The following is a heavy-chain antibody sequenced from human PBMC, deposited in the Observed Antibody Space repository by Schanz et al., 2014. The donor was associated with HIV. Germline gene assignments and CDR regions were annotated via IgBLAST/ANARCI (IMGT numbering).Heavy chain of an antibody. CDR1: ELHFTTYW. V-gene: IGHV3-7*01. CDR3: STDIAVAGRGGMDL. D-gene: IGHD6-19*01. J-gene: IGHJ6*02. CDR2: IKQDGSEK. Sequence: EVQLVESGGGLVQPGGSLRLSCVVSELHFTTYWMTWVRQAPGKGLEWVANIKQDGSEKYYVDSVKGRFTISRDNAKKTLHLQMNSLRPEDTAVYYCSTDIAVAGRGGMDLWGQGTTVTVAS.